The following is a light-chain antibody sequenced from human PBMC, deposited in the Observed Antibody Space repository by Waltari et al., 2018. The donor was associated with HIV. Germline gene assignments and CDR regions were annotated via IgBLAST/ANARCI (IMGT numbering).Light chain of an antibody. V-gene: IGLV1-40*01. Sequence: QSVLTQPPSVSGAPGQRVTISCTGSSSNIGAGYDVPWYQQLPGTAPKLLISGNSNRPSGVPDRFSGSKSGTSASLAITGLQAEDEADYYCQSYDSSLSVVFGGGTKLTVL. CDR2: GNS. CDR3: QSYDSSLSVV. J-gene: IGLJ2*01. CDR1: SSNIGAGYD.